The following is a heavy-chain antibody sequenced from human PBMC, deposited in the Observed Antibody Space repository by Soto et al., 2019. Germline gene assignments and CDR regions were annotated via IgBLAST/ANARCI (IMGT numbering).Heavy chain of an antibody. D-gene: IGHD3-22*01. CDR3: ARDMVHYYDSSGYYP. CDR1: GYTFTSYA. Sequence: ASVKVSCKASGYTFTSYATHWVRQAPGQRLEWMGYINGDNGKTKYSQKFQGRVTITRDTSASTAYMELSSLRSEDTAVYYCARDMVHYYDSSGYYPWGQGTLVTVSS. J-gene: IGHJ5*02. V-gene: IGHV1-3*01. CDR2: INGDNGKT.